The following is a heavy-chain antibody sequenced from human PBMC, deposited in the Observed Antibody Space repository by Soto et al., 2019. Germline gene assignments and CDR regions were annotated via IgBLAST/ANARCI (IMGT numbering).Heavy chain of an antibody. D-gene: IGHD5-18*01. CDR3: AKDKSGTLIPLFSVADY. J-gene: IGHJ4*02. CDR1: GFTFSSYA. V-gene: IGHV3-23*01. Sequence: GGSLRLSCAASGFTFSSYAMSWVRQAPGKGLEWVSAISGSGGSTYYADSVKGRFTISRDNSKNTLYLQMNSLRAEDTAVYYCAKDKSGTLIPLFSVADYWGQGTLVTVSS. CDR2: ISGSGGST.